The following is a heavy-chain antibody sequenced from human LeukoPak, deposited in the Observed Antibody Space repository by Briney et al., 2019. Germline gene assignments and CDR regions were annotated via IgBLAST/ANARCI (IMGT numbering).Heavy chain of an antibody. J-gene: IGHJ4*02. CDR1: GFTFSSYG. V-gene: IGHV3-30*03. CDR3: ATGSSSWYSLDY. D-gene: IGHD6-13*01. CDR2: ISYDGSNK. Sequence: PGGSLRPSCAASGFTFSSYGMHWVRQAPGKGLEWVAVISYDGSNKYYADSVKGRFTISRDNSKNTLYLQMNSLRAEDTAVYYCATGSSSWYSLDYWGQGTLVTVSS.